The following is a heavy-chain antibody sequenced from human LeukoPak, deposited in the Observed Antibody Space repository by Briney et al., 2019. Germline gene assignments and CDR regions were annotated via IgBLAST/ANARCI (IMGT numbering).Heavy chain of an antibody. J-gene: IGHJ6*03. V-gene: IGHV4-39*07. D-gene: IGHD6-6*01. CDR2: IYYSGST. CDR3: ARTPLAPGYYYYYMDV. Sequence: SETLSLTCTVSGGSISSSSYYWGWIRQPPGKGLEWIGSIYYSGSTYYNPSLKSRVTISVDTSKNQFSLKLSSVTAADTAVYYCARTPLAPGYYYYYMDVWGKGTTVTVSS. CDR1: GGSISSSSYY.